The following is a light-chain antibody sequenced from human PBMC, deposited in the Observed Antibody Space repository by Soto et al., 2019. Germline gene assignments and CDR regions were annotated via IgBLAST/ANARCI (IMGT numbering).Light chain of an antibody. Sequence: CPGERVTLSCRASQSVTTRLAWYQHKPGQAPTLLMSGASNRASGVPVRFSGSGSGTDFTLTITRLEPEDFALYYCQQYGGSPITFGLGTRLEIK. V-gene: IGKV3-20*01. CDR2: GAS. CDR3: QQYGGSPIT. CDR1: QSVTTR. J-gene: IGKJ5*01.